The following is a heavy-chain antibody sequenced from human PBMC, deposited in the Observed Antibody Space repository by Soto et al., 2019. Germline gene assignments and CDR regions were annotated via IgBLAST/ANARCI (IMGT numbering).Heavy chain of an antibody. V-gene: IGHV1-18*04. D-gene: IGHD3-22*01. Sequence: QVQLVQSGGEVKKPGASVKVSCKASGYTFTNYAISWVRQAPGQGLEWMGWISAYSERRKYEQNFQGRVTMTTDTATSKAYMEMRSLRSDDTAVYYCARYRYYYYDNSDKYHYHYGIDVWGQGTTVTVSS. CDR3: ARYRYYYYDNSDKYHYHYGIDV. J-gene: IGHJ6*02. CDR2: ISAYSERR. CDR1: GYTFTNYA.